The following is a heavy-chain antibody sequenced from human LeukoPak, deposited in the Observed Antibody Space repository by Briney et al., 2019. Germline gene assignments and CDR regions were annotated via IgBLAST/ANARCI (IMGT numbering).Heavy chain of an antibody. D-gene: IGHD3-3*01. CDR3: ARAVGLRRGHYGGGWFDP. CDR2: IYYSGST. V-gene: IGHV4-31*03. J-gene: IGHJ5*02. CDR1: GGSISSGGYY. Sequence: PSETLSLTCTVSGGSISSGGYYWSWIRQHPGKGLEWIGYIYYSGSTYYNPSLKSRVTISVDTSKNQFSLKLSSVTAADTAVYYCARAVGLRRGHYGGGWFDPWGQGILVTVSS.